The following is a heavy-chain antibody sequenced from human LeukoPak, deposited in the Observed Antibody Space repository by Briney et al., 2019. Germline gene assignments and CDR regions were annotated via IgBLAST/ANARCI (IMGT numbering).Heavy chain of an antibody. Sequence: SETLSLTCAVYGGSFSGYYWRWIRQPPGKGLEGVGEINHSGSTNYNQSLKSRITISVDTSKNQFSLKLSSVTAADTVVYYWARGVAWSGYYRLDYWGQGTLVTVSS. CDR2: INHSGST. J-gene: IGHJ4*02. CDR3: ARGVAWSGYYRLDY. V-gene: IGHV4-34*01. CDR1: GGSFSGYY. D-gene: IGHD3-3*01.